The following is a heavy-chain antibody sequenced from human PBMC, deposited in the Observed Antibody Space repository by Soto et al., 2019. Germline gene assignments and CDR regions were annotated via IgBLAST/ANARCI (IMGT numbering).Heavy chain of an antibody. V-gene: IGHV3-23*01. CDR3: AKDGSGSYPYDY. J-gene: IGHJ4*02. CDR1: GFTFSSYA. Sequence: EVQLLESGGGLVQPGGSLRLSCAASGFTFSSYAMSWVRQAPGKGLEWVSAISGRGGSTYYADTVKGRFTISRNNTKNTLYLQMNSLRAEDTAVYYCAKDGSGSYPYDYWGQGTLVTVSS. D-gene: IGHD1-26*01. CDR2: ISGRGGST.